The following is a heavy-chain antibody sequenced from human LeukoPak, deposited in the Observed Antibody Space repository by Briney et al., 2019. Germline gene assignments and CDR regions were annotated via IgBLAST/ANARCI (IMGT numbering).Heavy chain of an antibody. V-gene: IGHV3-15*05. CDR3: ITDLGLTMIRGVLVF. J-gene: IGHJ4*02. CDR2: IKSKGDGETK. CDR1: GFTFTHAW. Sequence: PGGSLRLSCAASGFTFTHAWMSWVRQAPGKGLEWVGRIKSKGDGETKDYAARVKGRFFMSRDDSGGTLYLQMNYLTTEDTAVYFCITDLGLTMIRGVLVFWGQGALVTVSS. D-gene: IGHD3-10*01.